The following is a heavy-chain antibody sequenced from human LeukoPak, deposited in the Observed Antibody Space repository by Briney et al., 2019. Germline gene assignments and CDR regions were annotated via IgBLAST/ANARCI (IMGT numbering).Heavy chain of an antibody. J-gene: IGHJ4*02. CDR3: ARARGYSYGFYPDY. CDR1: GGSFSGYY. V-gene: IGHV4-34*01. Sequence: PSETLSLTCAVYGGSFSGYYWGWIRQPPGKGLEWIGEINHSGSTNYNPSLKSRVTISVDTSKNQFSLKLCSVTAADTAVYYCARARGYSYGFYPDYWGQGTLVTVSS. D-gene: IGHD5-18*01. CDR2: INHSGST.